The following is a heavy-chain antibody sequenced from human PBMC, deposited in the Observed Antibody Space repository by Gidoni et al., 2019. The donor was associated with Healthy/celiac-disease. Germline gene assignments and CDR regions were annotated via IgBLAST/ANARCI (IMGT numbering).Heavy chain of an antibody. Sequence: QVQLQQWGAGLLKPSENLSLTCAVYGGSFSGDYWSWIRQPPGKGLEWIGEINHSGSTNYNPSLKIRVTISVDTSKNQFSLKLSSVTAADTAVYYCARAPGGYDYVWGSYRPAGYFDYWGQGTLVTVSS. J-gene: IGHJ4*02. CDR3: ARAPGGYDYVWGSYRPAGYFDY. CDR2: INHSGST. D-gene: IGHD3-16*02. CDR1: GGSFSGDY. V-gene: IGHV4-34*01.